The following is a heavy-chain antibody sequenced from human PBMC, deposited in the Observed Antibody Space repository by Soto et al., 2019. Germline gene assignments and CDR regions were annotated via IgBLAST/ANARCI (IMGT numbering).Heavy chain of an antibody. Sequence: PSETLSLTCTVSGGSISSGGYYLSWIRHHPGKGLEWIGYLYYSGSTYYNPSLKSRVTISVDTSKNQSSLRLSSVTAADTAIYYCATRITVFGLLIPPFDPWGQRTQVT. CDR3: ATRITVFGLLIPPFDP. CDR1: GGSISSGGYY. D-gene: IGHD3-3*01. V-gene: IGHV4-31*03. J-gene: IGHJ5*02. CDR2: LYYSGST.